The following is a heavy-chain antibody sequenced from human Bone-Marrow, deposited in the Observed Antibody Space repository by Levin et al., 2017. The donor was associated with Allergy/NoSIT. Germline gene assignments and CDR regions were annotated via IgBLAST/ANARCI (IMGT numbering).Heavy chain of an antibody. J-gene: IGHJ5*02. CDR1: DDSISSSNW. V-gene: IGHV4-4*02. CDR3: ARRNVLAPGEDWFDP. D-gene: IGHD7-27*01. CDR2: IYHSGST. Sequence: SETLSLTCGVSDDSISSSNWWTWVRQPPGKGLEWIGEIYHSGSTNYNPSLKSRVTISVEKSKNQFSLKLSSVTAAATAVYYCARRNVLAPGEDWFDPWGQGTLVTVSS.